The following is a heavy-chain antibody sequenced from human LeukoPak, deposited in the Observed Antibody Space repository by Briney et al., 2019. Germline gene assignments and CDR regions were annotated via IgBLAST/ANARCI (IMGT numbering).Heavy chain of an antibody. CDR3: ARNFDY. V-gene: IGHV4-61*02. Sequence: SETLSLTCTVSGGSISSGSYYWSWIRQPAGKGLEWIGRTHTSGSTNYNPSLKSRVTISVDTSKNQFSLMLSSVTAADTAVYYCARNFDYWGQGTLVTVSS. CDR1: GGSISSGSYY. J-gene: IGHJ4*02. CDR2: THTSGST.